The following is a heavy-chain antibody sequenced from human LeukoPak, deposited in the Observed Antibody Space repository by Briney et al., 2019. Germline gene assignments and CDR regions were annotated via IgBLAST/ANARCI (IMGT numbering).Heavy chain of an antibody. CDR1: GFTFSSYA. Sequence: GGSLRLSCAASGFTFSSYAMSWVRQAPGKGLEWVANINEDGSETNVVESVKGRFTISRDNAKNSLDLQMNSLRAEDTAVYYCARGPFWGQGTMVTVSS. J-gene: IGHJ3*01. CDR2: INEDGSET. CDR3: ARGPF. V-gene: IGHV3-7*01.